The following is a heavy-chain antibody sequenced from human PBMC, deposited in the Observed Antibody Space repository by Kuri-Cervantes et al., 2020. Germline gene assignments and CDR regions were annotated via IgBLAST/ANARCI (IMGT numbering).Heavy chain of an antibody. J-gene: IGHJ4*02. CDR1: GFTFSSYS. V-gene: IGHV3-21*01. Sequence: GESLKISCAGSGFTFSSYSMNWVRQAPGKGLEWVSSISSSSSYIYYADSVKGRFTISRDNAKNSLYLQMNSLRAEDTAVYYYARDLSGSYLDYWGQGTLVTVSS. CDR3: ARDLSGSYLDY. CDR2: ISSSSSYI. D-gene: IGHD1-26*01.